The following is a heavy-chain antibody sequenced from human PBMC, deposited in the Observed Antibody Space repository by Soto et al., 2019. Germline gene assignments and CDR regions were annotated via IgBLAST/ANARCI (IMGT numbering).Heavy chain of an antibody. D-gene: IGHD6-25*01. CDR1: GGSISSYY. CDR3: ARVKIVAAYYFDY. J-gene: IGHJ4*02. CDR2: IYYSGST. V-gene: IGHV4-59*01. Sequence: QVQLQESGPGLVKPSETLSLTCTVSGGSISSYYWSWIRQPPGKGLEWIGYIYYSGSTNYNPSLKSRLTISVDTSKNQFSLKLSSVTAADTAVYYCARVKIVAAYYFDYWGQVTLVTVSS.